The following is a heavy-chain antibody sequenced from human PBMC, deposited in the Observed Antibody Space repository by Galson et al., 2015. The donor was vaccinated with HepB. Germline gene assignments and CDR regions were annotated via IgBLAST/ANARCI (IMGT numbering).Heavy chain of an antibody. D-gene: IGHD1-26*01. V-gene: IGHV1-2*06. J-gene: IGHJ4*02. CDR3: AREGGGSYFQRRKQFDY. CDR2: INPNSGGT. CDR1: GYTFTSYY. Sequence: SVKVSCKASGYTFTSYYMHWVRQAPGQGLEWMGRINPNSGGTNYAQKFQGRVTMTRDTSISTAYMELSRLRSDDTAVYYCAREGGGSYFQRRKQFDYWGQGTLVTVSS.